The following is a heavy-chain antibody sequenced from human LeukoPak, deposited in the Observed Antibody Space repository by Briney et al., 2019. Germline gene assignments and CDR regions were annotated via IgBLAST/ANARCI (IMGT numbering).Heavy chain of an antibody. J-gene: IGHJ6*02. CDR1: GFIFSSYA. V-gene: IGHV3-30-3*01. CDR3: AKDHLTYYDFWSPYGMDV. Sequence: GGSLRLSCAASGFIFSSYAMHWVRQAPGKGLEWVAVISYDGSNKYYADSVKGRFTISRDNSKNTLYLQMNSLRAEDTAVYYCAKDHLTYYDFWSPYGMDVWGQGTTVTVSS. CDR2: ISYDGSNK. D-gene: IGHD3-3*01.